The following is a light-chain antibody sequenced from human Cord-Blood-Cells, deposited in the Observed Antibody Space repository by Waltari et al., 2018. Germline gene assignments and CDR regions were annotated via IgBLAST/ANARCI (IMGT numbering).Light chain of an antibody. CDR1: QSVSSY. V-gene: IGKV3-11*01. J-gene: IGKJ5*01. CDR2: DAS. Sequence: EIVLTQSPVTLSLSPGERATLSCRASQSVSSYLAWYQQKPGQAPRLLIYDASNRATGIPARFSGSGSGTAFTLTISSLEPEDFAVYYCQQRSNWPPITFGQGTRLEIK. CDR3: QQRSNWPPIT.